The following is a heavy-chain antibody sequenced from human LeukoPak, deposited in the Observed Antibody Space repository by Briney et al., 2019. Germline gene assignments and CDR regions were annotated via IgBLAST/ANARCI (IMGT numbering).Heavy chain of an antibody. J-gene: IGHJ4*02. Sequence: SGGSLRPSCAASGFTFNSYAMSWVRQAPGKGLEWVSAISGSGGSTYYADSVKGRFTISRDNSKNTLYLQMNSLRAEDTAVYYCAKDLDSSGYYSDYWGQGTLVTVSS. V-gene: IGHV3-23*01. CDR2: ISGSGGST. CDR3: AKDLDSSGYYSDY. CDR1: GFTFNSYA. D-gene: IGHD3-22*01.